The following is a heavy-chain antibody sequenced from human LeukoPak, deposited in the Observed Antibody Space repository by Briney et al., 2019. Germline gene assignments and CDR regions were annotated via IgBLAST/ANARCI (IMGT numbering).Heavy chain of an antibody. CDR1: GFTFSSYG. CDR2: IKSKTDGGTT. J-gene: IGHJ4*02. V-gene: IGHV3-15*01. Sequence: PGGSLRLSCAASGFTFSSYGMHWVRQAPGKGLEWVGRIKSKTDGGTTDYAAPVKGRFTISRDDSKNTLYLQMNSLKTEDTAVYYCTTATYSSGDFDYWGQGTLVTVSS. D-gene: IGHD6-19*01. CDR3: TTATYSSGDFDY.